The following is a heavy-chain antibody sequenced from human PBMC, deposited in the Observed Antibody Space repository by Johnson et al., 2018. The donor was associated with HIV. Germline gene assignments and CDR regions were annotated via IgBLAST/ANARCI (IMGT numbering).Heavy chain of an antibody. CDR1: GFTFGSYA. CDR3: AKRGSGWPSDAFDI. D-gene: IGHD6-19*01. CDR2: IYSGGST. V-gene: IGHV3-23*03. J-gene: IGHJ3*02. Sequence: VQLVESGGGWVQPGGSLRLSCAASGFTFGSYAMHWVRQAPGKGLEWVSVIYSGGSTQYADFVKGRFSISRDTSKNTLYLQMNSLRAEDTAVYYCAKRGSGWPSDAFDIWGQGTMVTVSS.